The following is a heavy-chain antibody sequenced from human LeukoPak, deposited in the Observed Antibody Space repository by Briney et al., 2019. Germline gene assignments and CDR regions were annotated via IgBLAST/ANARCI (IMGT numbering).Heavy chain of an antibody. Sequence: SETLSLTCTVSGGSISSYYWSWIRQPPGKGLEWIGYIYYSGSTNYNPSLKSRVTISVDTSKNQFSLKLSSVTAADTAVYYCARSSIAAPYNWFDPWGQGTLVTVSS. D-gene: IGHD6-6*01. CDR3: ARSSIAAPYNWFDP. J-gene: IGHJ5*02. CDR1: GGSISSYY. V-gene: IGHV4-59*01. CDR2: IYYSGST.